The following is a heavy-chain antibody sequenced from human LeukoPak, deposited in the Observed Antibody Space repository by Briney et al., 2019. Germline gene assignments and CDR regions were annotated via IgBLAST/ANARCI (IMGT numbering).Heavy chain of an antibody. D-gene: IGHD3-22*01. CDR2: ISPDGRNI. Sequence: GGSLRLSCAASGFTLSDYWMNWVRQAPGKGPVWVSHISPDGRNIAYADSVKGRFTISRDSAKNTLYLQMNSLRVGDTAVYYCARDHGMIVTWGQGTLVTVSS. V-gene: IGHV3-74*01. CDR1: GFTLSDYW. CDR3: ARDHGMIVT. J-gene: IGHJ5*02.